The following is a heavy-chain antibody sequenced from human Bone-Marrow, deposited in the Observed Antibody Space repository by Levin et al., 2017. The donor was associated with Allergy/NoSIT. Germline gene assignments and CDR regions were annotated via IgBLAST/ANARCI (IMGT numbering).Heavy chain of an antibody. CDR1: GGTFSSYA. CDR2: IIPIFGTA. Sequence: ASVKVSCKASGGTFSSYAISWVRQAPGQGLEWMGGIIPIFGTANYAQKFQGRVTITADESTSTAYMELSSLRSEDTAVYYCARDLGYCSGGSCYSGYWGQGTLVTVSS. J-gene: IGHJ4*02. V-gene: IGHV1-69*13. D-gene: IGHD2-15*01. CDR3: ARDLGYCSGGSCYSGY.